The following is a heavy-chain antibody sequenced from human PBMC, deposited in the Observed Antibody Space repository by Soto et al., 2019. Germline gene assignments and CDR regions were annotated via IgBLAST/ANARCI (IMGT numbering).Heavy chain of an antibody. CDR3: ATSPIYCSGGSCQDY. J-gene: IGHJ4*02. V-gene: IGHV1-8*01. D-gene: IGHD2-15*01. Sequence: ASVKVSCKASGYTFTSYDINWVRQATGQGLEWMGWMNPNSGNTGYAQKFQGRVTMPRNTSISTAYIELSSLRYEDTAVYYCATSPIYCSGGSCQDYGGQGTLVTVSA. CDR2: MNPNSGNT. CDR1: GYTFTSYD.